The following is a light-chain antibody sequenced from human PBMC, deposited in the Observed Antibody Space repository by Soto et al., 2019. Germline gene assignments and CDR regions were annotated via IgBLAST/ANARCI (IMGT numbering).Light chain of an antibody. Sequence: EIVLTQSPGTLSLSPGERATLSCRASQSVSSNYLAWYQQKRGQAPRLLIYGASSRATGIPTRFSGSGSVTDFTRTISRLEPEDFAVYYCQQYDTSPRTFGQGTKVEI. J-gene: IGKJ1*01. CDR2: GAS. CDR1: QSVSSNY. V-gene: IGKV3-20*01. CDR3: QQYDTSPRT.